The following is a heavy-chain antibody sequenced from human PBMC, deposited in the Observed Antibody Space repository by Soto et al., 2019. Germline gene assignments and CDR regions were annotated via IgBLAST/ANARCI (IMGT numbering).Heavy chain of an antibody. CDR1: GYTFTTYD. J-gene: IGHJ4*02. CDR2: ITPGGGFT. D-gene: IGHD6-13*01. Sequence: QVQLVQSGAEVKKPGASVRVSCKASGYTFTTYDIHWVRQAPGLGLEWMGIITPGGGFTSYAQKFKGRITMTRDTSTSTVYMELSSLRSEDTAMYYCAKVLSELVPRYFDTWGQGTLVTVSS. V-gene: IGHV1-46*01. CDR3: AKVLSELVPRYFDT.